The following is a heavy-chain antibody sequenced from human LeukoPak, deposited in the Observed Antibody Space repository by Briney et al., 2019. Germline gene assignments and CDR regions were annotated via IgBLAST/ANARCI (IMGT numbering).Heavy chain of an antibody. Sequence: ASVKVSCKASGYTFTSYDINWVRQATGQGLEWMGWINPNSGGTNYAQKFQGRVTMTRDTSISTAYMELSRLRSDDTAVYYCARGGSSWAALDYWGQGTLITVSS. CDR3: ARGGSSWAALDY. CDR1: GYTFTSYD. V-gene: IGHV1-2*02. CDR2: INPNSGGT. D-gene: IGHD6-13*01. J-gene: IGHJ4*02.